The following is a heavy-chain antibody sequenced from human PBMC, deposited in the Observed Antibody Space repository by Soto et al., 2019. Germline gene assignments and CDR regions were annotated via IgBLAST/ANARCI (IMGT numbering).Heavy chain of an antibody. CDR3: ARDYCSGGSCYSYYYYYSMDV. Sequence: GGSLRLSCAASGFTFSDYYMSWIRQAPGKGLEWVSSISSSGSTIYYADSVKGRFTISRDNAKNSLYLQMNSLRAEDTAVYYCARDYCSGGSCYSYYYYYSMDVWGQGTLVTVSS. J-gene: IGHJ6*02. CDR1: GFTFSDYY. CDR2: ISSSGSTI. V-gene: IGHV3-11*01. D-gene: IGHD2-15*01.